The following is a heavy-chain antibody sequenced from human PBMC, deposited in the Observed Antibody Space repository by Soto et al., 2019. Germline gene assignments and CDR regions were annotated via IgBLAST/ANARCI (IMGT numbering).Heavy chain of an antibody. CDR1: GYSFTSYW. V-gene: IGHV5-51*01. CDR2: IYPGDSDT. D-gene: IGHD3-9*01. Sequence: PGESLKISCKGSGYSFTSYWIGWVRQMPGKGLEWMGIIYPGDSDTRYSPSFQGQVTISADKSISTAYLQWSGLKASDTAMYYCASADYDILTGYLNWFDPWGQGTLVTVSS. CDR3: ASADYDILTGYLNWFDP. J-gene: IGHJ5*02.